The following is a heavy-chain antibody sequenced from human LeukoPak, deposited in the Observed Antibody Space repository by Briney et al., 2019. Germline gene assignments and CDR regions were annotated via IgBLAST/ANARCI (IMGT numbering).Heavy chain of an antibody. D-gene: IGHD6-13*01. V-gene: IGHV1-18*01. CDR1: GYTFTSYG. CDR2: ISAYNGNT. J-gene: IGHJ5*02. CDR3: ARAKAAAGFVAGNWFDP. Sequence: ASVKVSCKASGYTFTSYGISWVRQAPGQGLEWMGWISAYNGNTNYAQKLQGRVTMTTDTPTSTAYMELRSLRSDDTAVYYCARAKAAAGFVAGNWFDPWGQGTLVTVSS.